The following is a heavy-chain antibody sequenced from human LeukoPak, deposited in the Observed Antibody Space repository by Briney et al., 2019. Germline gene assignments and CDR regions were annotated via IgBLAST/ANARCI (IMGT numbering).Heavy chain of an antibody. V-gene: IGHV1-18*01. J-gene: IGHJ2*01. D-gene: IGHD6-19*01. CDR2: ISAYNGNT. CDR1: GYTFTSYG. Sequence: GASVKVSCKASGYTFTSYGISWVRQAPGQGLEWMGWISAYNGNTNYAQKLQGRVTMTIDTSTSTAYMELRSLRSDDTAVYYCARDLGSGWSNWYFDLWGRGTLVTVSS. CDR3: ARDLGSGWSNWYFDL.